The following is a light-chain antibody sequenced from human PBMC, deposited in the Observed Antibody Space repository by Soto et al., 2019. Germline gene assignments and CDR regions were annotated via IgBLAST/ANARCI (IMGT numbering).Light chain of an antibody. Sequence: EIVMTQSPATLSVSPGERATLSCGASESVSSKLVWYEKKPGQAPRLLIHDASTRATGIPARFSGSGSGTEFILTVSSVESEDFAIYYCQQQNDWLTCGQGTRLEIK. V-gene: IGKV3-15*01. J-gene: IGKJ5*01. CDR2: DAS. CDR3: QQQNDWLT. CDR1: ESVSSK.